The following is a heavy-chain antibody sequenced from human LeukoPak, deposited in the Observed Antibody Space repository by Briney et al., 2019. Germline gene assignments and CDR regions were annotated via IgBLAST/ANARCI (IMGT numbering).Heavy chain of an antibody. CDR2: IRYDGSNK. Sequence: GGSLRLSCAASGFTFSSYGMHWVRQAPGKGLEWVAFIRYDGSNKYYADSVKGRFTISRDNSKNTLYLQMNSLRADDTAVYYCARNPQQWLIHPIYYFDNWGQGTLVTVSS. CDR1: GFTFSSYG. D-gene: IGHD6-19*01. CDR3: ARNPQQWLIHPIYYFDN. V-gene: IGHV3-30*02. J-gene: IGHJ4*02.